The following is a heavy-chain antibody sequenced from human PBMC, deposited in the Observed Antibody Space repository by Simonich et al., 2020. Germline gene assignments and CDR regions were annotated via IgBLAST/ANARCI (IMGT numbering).Heavy chain of an antibody. Sequence: QLQLQQWGAGLLKPSETLSLTCAVYCGSFSGYYWSLHRQPPGSGLEWIGEINHNGSTTYNPSLKSRVPISVDTSKNPFSLKLSSVTAADTAVYYCARGKGWKNAFDIWGQGTMVTVSS. CDR3: ARGKGWKNAFDI. D-gene: IGHD1-1*01. V-gene: IGHV4-34*01. CDR2: INHNGST. CDR1: CGSFSGYY. J-gene: IGHJ3*02.